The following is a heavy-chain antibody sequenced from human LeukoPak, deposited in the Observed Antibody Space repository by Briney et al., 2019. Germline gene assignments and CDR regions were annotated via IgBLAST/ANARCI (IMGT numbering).Heavy chain of an antibody. V-gene: IGHV4-34*01. CDR1: GGSFSGYY. Sequence: SETLSLTCAVYGGSFSGYYWSWIRQPPGKGLEWIGEINLSGSTNYNPSLKSRVTISVDTSKNQFSLKLSSVTAADTAVYYCARGVGEYCSSTSCYGAEYFQHWGQGTLVTVSS. CDR2: INLSGST. CDR3: ARGVGEYCSSTSCYGAEYFQH. D-gene: IGHD2-2*01. J-gene: IGHJ1*01.